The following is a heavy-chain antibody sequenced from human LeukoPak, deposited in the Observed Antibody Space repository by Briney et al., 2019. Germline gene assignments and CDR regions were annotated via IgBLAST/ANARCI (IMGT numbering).Heavy chain of an antibody. CDR3: AKEGSHYYYYMDV. J-gene: IGHJ6*03. Sequence: GGSLRLSCAASGFTFSSYAMSWVRQAPGKGLEWVSAISGSGGSTYYADSVKGRFTISRDNSKTSLYLQMNSRRAEDTAVYYCAKEGSHYYYYMDVWGKGTTATVSS. CDR1: GFTFSSYA. V-gene: IGHV3-23*01. CDR2: ISGSGGST.